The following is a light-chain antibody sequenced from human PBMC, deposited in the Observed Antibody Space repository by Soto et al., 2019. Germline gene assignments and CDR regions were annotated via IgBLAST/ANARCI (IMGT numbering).Light chain of an antibody. CDR2: DAS. J-gene: IGKJ5*01. Sequence: EIVMTQSPGTLSVSPGERATLSCSAGQGVTTNFAWYQQKSGQSPRLLIYDASIRATGVPARFSGTGSETDFTLTISGLQSEDSAVYLCQQYNNWPFSFGQGTRLEIK. CDR3: QQYNNWPFS. V-gene: IGKV3-15*01. CDR1: QGVTTN.